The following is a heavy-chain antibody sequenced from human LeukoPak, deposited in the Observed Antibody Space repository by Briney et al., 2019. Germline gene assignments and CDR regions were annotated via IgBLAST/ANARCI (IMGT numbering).Heavy chain of an antibody. CDR2: ISSSSATI. V-gene: IGHV3-11*04. CDR1: GFTFSDYY. D-gene: IGHD3-10*01. Sequence: GGSLRLSCAASGFTFSDYYMSWIRQAPGKGLEWVSYISSSSATIHYADSVKGRFTISRDNAKNSLYLQMNSLRAEDTALYYCARDTHYYGSGSPAFDIWGQGTMVTVSS. CDR3: ARDTHYYGSGSPAFDI. J-gene: IGHJ3*02.